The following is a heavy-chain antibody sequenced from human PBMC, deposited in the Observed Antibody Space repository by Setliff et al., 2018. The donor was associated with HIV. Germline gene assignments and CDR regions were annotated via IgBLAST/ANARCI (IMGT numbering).Heavy chain of an antibody. J-gene: IGHJ6*03. Sequence: SETLSLTCTVSGGPFSSSSYYWGWIRQPPGKGLEWIGSLSPSGNTYYNPSLKSRVTISVDTSKNPFSLNLSSVTAADTAVYYCARHGAFYYYYYMDVWGKGTTVTVSS. V-gene: IGHV4-39*01. CDR3: ARHGAFYYYYYMDV. CDR2: LSPSGNT. CDR1: GGPFSSSSYY.